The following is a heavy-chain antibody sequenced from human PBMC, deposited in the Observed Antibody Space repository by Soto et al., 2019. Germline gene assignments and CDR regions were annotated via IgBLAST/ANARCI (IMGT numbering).Heavy chain of an antibody. J-gene: IGHJ4*02. CDR3: ARRPWLSGYYDY. V-gene: IGHV5-51*01. CDR2: IYPADSET. CDR1: GYSFFSHW. Sequence: PGESLKISCKGSGYSFFSHWIGWVRRMPGKGLEWVGIIYPADSETRYSPSFQGQVTISVDKSINTAYLQWSSLKASDTAMYYCARRPWLSGYYDYWGQGTLVTVSS. D-gene: IGHD3-22*01.